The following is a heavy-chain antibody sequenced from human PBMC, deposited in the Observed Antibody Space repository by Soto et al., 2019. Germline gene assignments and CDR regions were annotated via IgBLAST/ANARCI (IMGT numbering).Heavy chain of an antibody. V-gene: IGHV3-74*01. CDR1: GFTFSSYW. D-gene: IGHD2-15*01. J-gene: IGHJ4*02. CDR3: VITSLVVAAATREDY. CDR2: INSDGSST. Sequence: EVQLVESGGGLVQPGGSLRLSCAASGFTFSSYWMRWVRQAPGKGLVWVSRINSDGSSTSYADSVKGRFTISRDNAKNTLYLQMNSLRAEDTAVYYCVITSLVVAAATREDYWGQGTLVTVSS.